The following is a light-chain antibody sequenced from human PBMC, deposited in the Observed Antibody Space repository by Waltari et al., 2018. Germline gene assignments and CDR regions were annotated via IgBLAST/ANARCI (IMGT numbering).Light chain of an antibody. CDR3: QQYNNWPPWT. CDR2: GAS. V-gene: IGKV3-15*01. Sequence: EIVMTQSPATLSVSPGERATLSCRASQSVSSNLAWYQQKPGQAPGLLLYGASTRATGIPARFIGSGSGTEFTLTISSLQSEDFAVYYCQQYNNWPPWTFGQGTKVEIK. CDR1: QSVSSN. J-gene: IGKJ1*01.